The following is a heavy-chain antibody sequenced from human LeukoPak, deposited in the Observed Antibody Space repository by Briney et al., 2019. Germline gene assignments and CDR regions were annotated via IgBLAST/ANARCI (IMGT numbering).Heavy chain of an antibody. D-gene: IGHD3-10*01. J-gene: IGHJ4*02. V-gene: IGHV3-23*01. Sequence: GGSLRLSCAASGFTFSNYAMSWVRQAPGKGLQWVSAISGSGGERYYTESVKGRSTIARDNSKNTLYLQMNSLRAEDTAVYYCAKDYYALLWFGEFNRKYCFDYWGQGTLVTVSS. CDR1: GFTFSNYA. CDR2: ISGSGGER. CDR3: AKDYYALLWFGEFNRKYCFDY.